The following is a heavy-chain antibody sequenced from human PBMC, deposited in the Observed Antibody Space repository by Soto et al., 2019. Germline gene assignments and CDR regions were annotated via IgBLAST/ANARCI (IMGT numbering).Heavy chain of an antibody. CDR3: AKMNKVGLAAIFDY. J-gene: IGHJ4*02. V-gene: IGHV3-23*01. CDR1: GFTFSSYA. Sequence: HPGGSLRLSCAASGFTFSSYAMSWVRQAPGKGLEWVSTVSGSGASTYYADSVKGRFTISRDNSKNTLYVQMNGLRAEDTAVYYCAKMNKVGLAAIFDYWGQGILVTVSS. CDR2: VSGSGAST. D-gene: IGHD6-13*01.